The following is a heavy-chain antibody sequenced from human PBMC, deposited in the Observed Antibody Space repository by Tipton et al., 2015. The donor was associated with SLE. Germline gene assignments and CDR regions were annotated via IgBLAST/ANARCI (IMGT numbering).Heavy chain of an antibody. CDR2: IYYSGSI. CDR1: GGSISSHY. CDR3: ATYSSSWSSFDY. Sequence: TLSLTCTVSGGSISSHYWSWIRQPPGKGLEWIGYIYYSGSINYNPSLKSRVTISVDTSKNQFSLKLSSVTAADTAVYYCATYSSSWSSFDYWGQGTLVTGSS. D-gene: IGHD6-13*01. J-gene: IGHJ4*02. V-gene: IGHV4-59*11.